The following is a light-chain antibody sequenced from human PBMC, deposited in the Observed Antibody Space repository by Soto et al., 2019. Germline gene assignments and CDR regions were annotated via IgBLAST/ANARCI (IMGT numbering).Light chain of an antibody. Sequence: DIQLTQSPSFLSASVGDRVTISCRASQDISRYLIWYQQKPGKAPKLLIYAASTLQTGVPSRFSGGGSGTDFTLTITSLQPEDFATYYCQQLNVYPSTFGGGTKVDI. J-gene: IGKJ4*01. CDR2: AAS. CDR3: QQLNVYPST. V-gene: IGKV1-9*01. CDR1: QDISRY.